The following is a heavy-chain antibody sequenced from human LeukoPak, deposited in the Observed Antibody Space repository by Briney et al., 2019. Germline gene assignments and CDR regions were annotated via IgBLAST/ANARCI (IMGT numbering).Heavy chain of an antibody. CDR3: ASLYYYGSGSYPHDY. V-gene: IGHV3-30*19. Sequence: GGSLRLSCAASGFTFSSYGMHWVRQAPGKGLEWVAVIWYDGSNKYYADSVKGRFTISRDNSKNTLYLQMNSLRAEDTAVYYCASLYYYGSGSYPHDYWGQGTLVTVSS. CDR1: GFTFSSYG. J-gene: IGHJ4*02. CDR2: IWYDGSNK. D-gene: IGHD3-10*01.